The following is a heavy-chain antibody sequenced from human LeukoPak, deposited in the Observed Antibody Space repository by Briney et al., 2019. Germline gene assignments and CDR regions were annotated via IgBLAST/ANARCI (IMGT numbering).Heavy chain of an antibody. CDR2: VYYSGNS. D-gene: IGHD3-16*02. CDR1: GVSVGSAGYY. V-gene: IGHV4-61*08. Sequence: SETLSLTCSVSGVSVGSAGYYWTWIRQPPGKGLECIGYVYYSGNSNYNPILKSRVTMSLDPSNNQFSLKLSSVTAADTAVYYCARSQSQSGSYRYYFAYWGQGTLVAVSS. J-gene: IGHJ4*02. CDR3: ARSQSQSGSYRYYFAY.